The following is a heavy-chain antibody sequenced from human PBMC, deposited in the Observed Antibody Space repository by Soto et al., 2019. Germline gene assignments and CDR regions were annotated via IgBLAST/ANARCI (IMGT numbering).Heavy chain of an antibody. CDR3: ARHVGAAVYDCVMDV. Sequence: QVQLVQSGAEVKKPGSSVKVSGKAPGGTFSSYAISWVPQAPAQGLEWMGGIIPIFGTANYAQKFKGSVTITADKSTSTAYMELSSLRSEDTAVYYCARHVGAAVYDCVMDVWGQGTMVTVSS. V-gene: IGHV1-69*14. CDR1: GGTFSSYA. D-gene: IGHD2-15*01. CDR2: IIPIFGTA. J-gene: IGHJ6*02.